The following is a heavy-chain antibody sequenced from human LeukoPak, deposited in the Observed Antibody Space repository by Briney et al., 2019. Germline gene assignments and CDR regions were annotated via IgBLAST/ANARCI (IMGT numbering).Heavy chain of an antibody. CDR3: TRGAGWLIDY. CDR2: MSPNNGKT. Sequence: GASVKVSCRASGYTLTNFGISWVRQAPGQGLGWMGRMSPNNGKTDYAQKFQGRVTITRDTSINTVYMELSSLRSDDTAVYYCTRGAGWLIDYWGQGILVTVSS. J-gene: IGHJ4*02. V-gene: IGHV1-8*03. D-gene: IGHD3-16*01. CDR1: GYTLTNFG.